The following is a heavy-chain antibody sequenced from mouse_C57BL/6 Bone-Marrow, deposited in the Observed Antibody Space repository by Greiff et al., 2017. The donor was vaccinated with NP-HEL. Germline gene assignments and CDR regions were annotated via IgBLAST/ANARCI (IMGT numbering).Heavy chain of an antibody. V-gene: IGHV1-63*01. CDR1: GYTFTNYW. CDR3: ARGDYYGRRIFAY. D-gene: IGHD1-1*01. Sequence: VMLVESGAELVRPGTSVKMSCKASGYTFTNYWIGWAKQRPGHGLEWIGDIYPGGGYTNYNEKFKGKATLTADKSSSTAYMQFSSLTSEDSAIYYCARGDYYGRRIFAYWGQGTLVTVSA. CDR2: IYPGGGYT. J-gene: IGHJ3*01.